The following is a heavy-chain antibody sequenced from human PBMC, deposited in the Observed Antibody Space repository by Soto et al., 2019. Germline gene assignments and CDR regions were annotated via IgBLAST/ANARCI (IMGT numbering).Heavy chain of an antibody. CDR1: GFTFSSYA. J-gene: IGHJ3*02. D-gene: IGHD1-1*01. CDR3: ARGLEERARPTVI. Sequence: GGSLRLSCAASGFTFSSYAMNWVRQAPGKGLEWVANIKQDGRAAWYVDSVKGRFTISRDNARKSLYLQMNSLRLEDAAVYYCARGLEERARPTVIWGQGTLVTVSS. CDR2: IKQDGRAA. V-gene: IGHV3-7*02.